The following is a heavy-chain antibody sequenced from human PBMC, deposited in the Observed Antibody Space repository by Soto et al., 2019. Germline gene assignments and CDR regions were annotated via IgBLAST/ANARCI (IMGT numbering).Heavy chain of an antibody. V-gene: IGHV4-31*03. CDR2: IYSSGNS. CDR1: GGSISSGGHY. J-gene: IGHJ4*02. D-gene: IGHD3-22*01. Sequence: SETLSLTCTVSGGSISSGGHYWSWIRQHPGKGLEWIGYIYSSGNSYYNPSLKSRVTISVDTSKNQFSLNLRSVTAADTAAYYCASHYYDRTGYSQNCSGYWGKRTLVAVSS. CDR3: ASHYYDRTGYSQNCSGY.